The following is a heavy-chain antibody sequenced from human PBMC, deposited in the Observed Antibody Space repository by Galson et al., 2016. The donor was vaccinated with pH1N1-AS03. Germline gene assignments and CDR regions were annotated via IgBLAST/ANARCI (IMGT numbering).Heavy chain of an antibody. CDR2: IWYDGSNK. V-gene: IGHV3-33*01. CDR1: GFTFSSYG. J-gene: IGHJ6*04. CDR3: AVWGYRSGTHGLDV. Sequence: SLRLSCAASGFTFSSYGMHWVRQAPGKGLEWVAVIWYDGSNKYYVDSVKGRFTISREIPQNSLYLQMDSLRADDTAVYYCAVWGYRSGTHGLDVWGKGTTVTVSA. D-gene: IGHD5-12*01.